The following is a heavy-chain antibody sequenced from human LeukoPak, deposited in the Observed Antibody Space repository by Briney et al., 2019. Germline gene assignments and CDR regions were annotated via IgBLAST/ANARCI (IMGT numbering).Heavy chain of an antibody. Sequence: ASVTVSCKASGYTFTGYYMHWVRQAPGQGLEWMGWINPNSGGTNYAQKFHGRVTMTRGTSISTAYMELSRLKSDDTAVYYCARLVWGVDYYYYYVDVWGKGTTVTVSS. J-gene: IGHJ6*03. CDR3: ARLVWGVDYYYYYVDV. CDR2: INPNSGGT. V-gene: IGHV1-2*02. CDR1: GYTFTGYY. D-gene: IGHD3-10*01.